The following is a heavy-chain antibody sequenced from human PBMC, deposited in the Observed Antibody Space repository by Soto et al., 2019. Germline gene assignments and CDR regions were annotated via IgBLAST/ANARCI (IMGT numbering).Heavy chain of an antibody. J-gene: IGHJ4*02. D-gene: IGHD5-12*01. CDR1: GFTLSSYS. V-gene: IGHV3-48*01. CDR3: ASQSSEWLLFAS. CDR2: ISSSSSTI. Sequence: EVQLVESGGGLVQPGGSLRLSCEASGFTLSSYSMNWVRQAPGKGLEWVSYISSSSSTIYYADSVKGRFTISRDNAKNSLYLQMNSLRAEDTAVYYCASQSSEWLLFASWGQGTLVTVSS.